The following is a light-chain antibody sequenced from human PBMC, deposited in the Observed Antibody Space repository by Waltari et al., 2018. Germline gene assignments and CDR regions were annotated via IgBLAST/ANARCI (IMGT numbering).Light chain of an antibody. J-gene: IGKJ4*01. CDR3: QQYNNWPPT. V-gene: IGKV3-15*01. Sequence: EVVMTQSPATLSVSPGERATLSCRASQSVNGDLAWYQQRPGQAPRLLIHDASTRATGIPVRFSGSGSGTEFTLTSSSLQSEDSAIYCCQQYNNWPPTFGGGTKVEIK. CDR1: QSVNGD. CDR2: DAS.